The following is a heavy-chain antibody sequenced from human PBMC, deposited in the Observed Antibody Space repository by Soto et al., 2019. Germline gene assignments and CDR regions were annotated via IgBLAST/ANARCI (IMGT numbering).Heavy chain of an antibody. CDR3: AGRSSLASVQLFFREISNYNWFDP. V-gene: IGHV4-39*01. D-gene: IGHD1-1*01. J-gene: IGHJ5*02. CDR1: NGSISSPIYY. CDR2: IHQTGST. Sequence: QMRLQESGPGLVRPSETLSLTCTVSNGSISSPIYYWGWIRQPPGKGLEWIGSIHQTGSTYYNPSLQGRVTISVDTSKNQFSLKLSSVTAADTAMYFCAGRSSLASVQLFFREISNYNWFDPWGQGTLVTVSS.